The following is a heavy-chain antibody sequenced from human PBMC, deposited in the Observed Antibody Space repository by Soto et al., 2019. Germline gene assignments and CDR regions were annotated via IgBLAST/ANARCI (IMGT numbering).Heavy chain of an antibody. V-gene: IGHV4-39*01. Sequence: TSETLSLTCTVSGGSISSSSYYWGWIRQPPGKGLEWIGSIYYSGSTYYNPSLKSRVTISVDTSKNQFSLKLSSVTAADTAVYYCARGGGSPYYYYGMDVWGQGTTVTVSS. CDR2: IYYSGST. J-gene: IGHJ6*02. D-gene: IGHD3-16*01. CDR3: ARGGGSPYYYYGMDV. CDR1: GGSISSSSYY.